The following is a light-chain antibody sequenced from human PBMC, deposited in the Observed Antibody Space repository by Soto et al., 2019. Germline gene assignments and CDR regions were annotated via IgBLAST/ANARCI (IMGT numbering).Light chain of an antibody. CDR3: CSYGGSRAV. J-gene: IGLJ7*01. V-gene: IGLV2-23*02. CDR2: EVS. CDR1: SSDVGSHNL. Sequence: QSALTQPASVSGSPGQSITISCTGTSSDVGSHNLVSWYQQHPGQAPKLMIYEVSKRPLGVSARFSASTSGNTASLTNSGVEAEDEADYYCCSYGGSRAVFGGGTQLTVL.